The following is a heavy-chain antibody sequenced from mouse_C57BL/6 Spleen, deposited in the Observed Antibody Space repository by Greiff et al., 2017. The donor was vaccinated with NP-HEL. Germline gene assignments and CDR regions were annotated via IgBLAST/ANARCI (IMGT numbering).Heavy chain of an antibody. D-gene: IGHD1-1*01. J-gene: IGHJ1*03. CDR2: ISSGSSTI. CDR1: GFTFSDYG. V-gene: IGHV5-17*01. CDR3: ARSYYYGSSYLWYFDV. Sequence: EVMLVESGGGLVKPGGSLKLSCAASGFTFSDYGMHWVRQAPEKGLEWVAYISSGSSTIYYADTVKGRFTISRDNAKNTLFLQMTSLRSEDTAMYYCARSYYYGSSYLWYFDVWGTGTTVTVSS.